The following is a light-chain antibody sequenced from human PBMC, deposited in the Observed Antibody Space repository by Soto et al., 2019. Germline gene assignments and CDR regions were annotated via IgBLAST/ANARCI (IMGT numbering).Light chain of an antibody. CDR3: QSFDSGLSGYV. Sequence: QSALTQPPSVSGAPGQRVTISCTGSSSNIGAGYDVHWYQQLPGTAPELLIFGNNNRPSGVPDRFSASQSGTSASLAITGLQTEDEADYFCQSFDSGLSGYVFGTGTKLTVL. CDR1: SSNIGAGYD. J-gene: IGLJ1*01. CDR2: GNN. V-gene: IGLV1-40*01.